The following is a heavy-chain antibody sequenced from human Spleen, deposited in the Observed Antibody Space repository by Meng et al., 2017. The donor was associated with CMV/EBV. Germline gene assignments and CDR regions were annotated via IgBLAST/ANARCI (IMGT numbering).Heavy chain of an antibody. J-gene: IGHJ6*02. D-gene: IGHD2-2*02. V-gene: IGHV3-23*01. CDR2: NSGSGGST. CDR1: GFTFSSYA. CDR3: AKALGYCSSTSCYKDYGMDV. Sequence: GESLKISCAASGFTFSSYAMSWVRQAPGKGLEWVSANSGSGGSTYYADPVKGRFTISRDNSKNTLYLQMNSLRAEDTAVYYCAKALGYCSSTSCYKDYGMDVWGQGTTVTVSS.